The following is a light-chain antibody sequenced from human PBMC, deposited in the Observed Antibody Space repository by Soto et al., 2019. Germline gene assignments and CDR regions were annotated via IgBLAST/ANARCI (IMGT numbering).Light chain of an antibody. J-gene: IGKJ1*01. CDR3: QQYNSYSRA. CDR1: QSIGTW. V-gene: IGKV1-5*01. CDR2: DAS. Sequence: DIQMTQSPSTLSASVGDRVTITCRASQSIGTWLAWYQHKPGRAPKLLIYDASTLEGGVPSRFSGSRSGTEFTVTVSSVQPDDFATYYCQQYNSYSRAFGQGTKVEIK.